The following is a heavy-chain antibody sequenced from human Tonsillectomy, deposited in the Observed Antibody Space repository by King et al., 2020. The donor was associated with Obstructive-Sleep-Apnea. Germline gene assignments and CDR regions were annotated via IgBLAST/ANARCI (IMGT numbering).Heavy chain of an antibody. CDR1: GFTVSSNY. J-gene: IGHJ4*02. CDR3: AGAGRAAAWFDY. V-gene: IGHV3-66*01. D-gene: IGHD6-13*01. CDR2: FYSGGST. Sequence: DVQLVESGGGLVQPGGSLRLSCAASGFTVSSNYMSWVRQAPGKGLEWGSVFYSGGSTYYADSVKGRFTISRDNSKNTLYLQMNSLGAEDTAVYYCAGAGRAAAWFDYWGQGTLVTVSS.